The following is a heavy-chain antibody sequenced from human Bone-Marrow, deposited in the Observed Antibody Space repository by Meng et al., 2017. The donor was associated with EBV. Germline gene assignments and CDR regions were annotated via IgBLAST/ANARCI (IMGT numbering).Heavy chain of an antibody. V-gene: IGHV4-4*02. Sequence: QLQRKESGPGLVKPSGTLSLTCAVSGASISSGYWWTWVRQPPGKGLEWIGEVSHSGSTNYNPSLKSRVTISLDKSENQFFLKVTSVTAADTAVYYCAASPGWWRLDYWGQGTLVTVSS. CDR1: GASISSGYW. CDR2: VSHSGST. D-gene: IGHD6-19*01. CDR3: AASPGWWRLDY. J-gene: IGHJ4*02.